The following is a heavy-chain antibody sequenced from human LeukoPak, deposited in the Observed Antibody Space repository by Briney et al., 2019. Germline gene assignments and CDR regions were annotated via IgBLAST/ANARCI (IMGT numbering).Heavy chain of an antibody. D-gene: IGHD3-3*01. CDR1: GGSISSGSYY. Sequence: PSETLSLTCTASGGSISSGSYYWSWIRQPAGKGLEWIGRIYTSGSTNYNPALKSRVTISVDTSKNQFSLKLSSVTAADTAVYYCAREITIFGVVPDAFDIWGQGTMVTVSS. CDR2: IYTSGST. CDR3: AREITIFGVVPDAFDI. J-gene: IGHJ3*02. V-gene: IGHV4-61*02.